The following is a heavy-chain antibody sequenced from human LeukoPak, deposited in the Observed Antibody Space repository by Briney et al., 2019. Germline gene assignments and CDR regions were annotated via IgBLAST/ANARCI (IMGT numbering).Heavy chain of an antibody. D-gene: IGHD1-20*01. CDR1: GGSISSYY. J-gene: IGHJ4*02. CDR2: IYYSGST. Sequence: SETLSLTCTVSGGSISSYYWSWIRQPPGKGPEWIGYIYYSGSTNYKPSLKSRVTISVDTSKNQFSLKLSSVTAADTAVYYCASPLPINNWNDYWGQGTLVTVSS. V-gene: IGHV4-59*12. CDR3: ASPLPINNWNDY.